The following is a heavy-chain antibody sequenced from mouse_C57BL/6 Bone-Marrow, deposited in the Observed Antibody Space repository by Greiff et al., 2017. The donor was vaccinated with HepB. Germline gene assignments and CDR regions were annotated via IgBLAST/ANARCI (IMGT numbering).Heavy chain of an antibody. CDR3: AGGVDGYYLAWFAY. CDR1: GYTFTSYW. J-gene: IGHJ3*01. CDR2: IDPSDSYT. D-gene: IGHD2-3*01. V-gene: IGHV1-69*01. Sequence: QVQLQQPGAELVMPGASVKLSCKASGYTFTSYWMHWVKQRPGQGLEWIGEIDPSDSYTNYNQKFKGKSTLTVDKSSSTAYMQLSSLTSEDSAVYYGAGGVDGYYLAWFAYGGKGTLVMVSA.